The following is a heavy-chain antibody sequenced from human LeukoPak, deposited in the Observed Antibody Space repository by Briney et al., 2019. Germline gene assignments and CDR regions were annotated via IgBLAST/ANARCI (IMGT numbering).Heavy chain of an antibody. V-gene: IGHV4-34*01. D-gene: IGHD6-13*01. CDR3: ARGQQLGSYNWFDP. CDR2: INHSGST. J-gene: IGHJ5*02. CDR1: GGSFSDYY. Sequence: SETLSLTCAVYGGSFSDYYWNWIRQPPGKGLEWIGEINHSGSTSHNPSLKSRVTISVDTSKKQFSLKLSSVTAADTAVYYCARGQQLGSYNWFDPWGQGTLVTVSS.